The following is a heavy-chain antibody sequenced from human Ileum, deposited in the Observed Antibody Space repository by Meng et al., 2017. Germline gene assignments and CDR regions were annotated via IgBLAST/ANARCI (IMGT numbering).Heavy chain of an antibody. V-gene: IGHV4-4*02. Sequence: QWQLQAWGPGLVRPSGTPSLTCAVSSGSISSNTYWSWVRQPPGKGLELIGQIPHSGSAYYNPSLKSRVTMSVDKSKSQFSLMLTSVTAADTAIYYCARHGGYSQDFWGQGTLVTVSS. J-gene: IGHJ4*02. CDR3: ARHGGYSQDF. CDR2: IPHSGSA. CDR1: SGSISSNTY. D-gene: IGHD4-23*01.